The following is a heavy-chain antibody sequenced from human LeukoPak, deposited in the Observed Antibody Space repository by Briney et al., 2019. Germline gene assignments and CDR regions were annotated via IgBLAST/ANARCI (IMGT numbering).Heavy chain of an antibody. Sequence: PGGSLRLSCAASGFTFSSYGMHWVRQAPGKGLEWVAFIRYDGSNKYYADSVKGRFSISRDNSKNTLYLQMNSLRAEDTAVYYCAKELLRIYYFDYWGQGTLVTVSS. J-gene: IGHJ4*02. CDR3: AKELLRIYYFDY. D-gene: IGHD2-15*01. CDR1: GFTFSSYG. CDR2: IRYDGSNK. V-gene: IGHV3-30*02.